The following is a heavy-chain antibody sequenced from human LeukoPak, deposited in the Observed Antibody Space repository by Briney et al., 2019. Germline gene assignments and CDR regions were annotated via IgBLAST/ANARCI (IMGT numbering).Heavy chain of an antibody. CDR3: AREEYSSGWYVIDY. CDR2: IWYDGSNK. D-gene: IGHD6-19*01. CDR1: GFTFSSYG. Sequence: GRSLRLSCAASGFTFSSYGMHWVRQAPGKGLEWVAVIWYDGSNKYYADSVKGRFTISRDNSKNTLYLQVNSLRAEDTAVYYCAREEYSSGWYVIDYWGQGTLVTVSS. J-gene: IGHJ4*02. V-gene: IGHV3-33*01.